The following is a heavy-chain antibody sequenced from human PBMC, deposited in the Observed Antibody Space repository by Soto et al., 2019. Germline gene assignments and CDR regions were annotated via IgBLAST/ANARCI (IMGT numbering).Heavy chain of an antibody. CDR1: GDSFNDYA. Sequence: VQLEQSETEVRKPGSSVKLSCKTSGDSFNDYAISWVRQAPGQGLEWMGGIITILNLVRYAEKFQGRVTISATDTTGTTYFEVPRVRSDDSATYACATATESTHGGRLDVWGLGTTVSVSS. CDR2: IITILNLV. D-gene: IGHD3-16*01. V-gene: IGHV1-69*01. J-gene: IGHJ6*02. CDR3: ATATESTHGGRLDV.